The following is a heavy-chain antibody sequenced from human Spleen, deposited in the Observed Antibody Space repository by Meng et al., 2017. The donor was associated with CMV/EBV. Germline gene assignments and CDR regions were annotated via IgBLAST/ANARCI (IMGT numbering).Heavy chain of an antibody. CDR1: GFTFSDYY. D-gene: IGHD2-2*01. V-gene: IGHV3-11*04. Sequence: GESLKISCAASGFTFSDYYMSWIRQAPGKGLEWVSYISSSGSTIYYADSVKGRFTISRDNAKNSLYLQMNSLRAEDTAVYYCARDCSSTSCYSPPWGQGTLVTVSS. CDR2: ISSSGSTI. CDR3: ARDCSSTSCYSPP. J-gene: IGHJ5*02.